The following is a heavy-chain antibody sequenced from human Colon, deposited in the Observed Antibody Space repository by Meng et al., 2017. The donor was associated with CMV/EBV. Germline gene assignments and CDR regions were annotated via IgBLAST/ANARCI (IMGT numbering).Heavy chain of an antibody. D-gene: IGHD1-26*01. J-gene: IGHJ4*02. V-gene: IGHV1-2*02. Sequence: QVLVGPSGAEGKKPGASMKVSCKASGYTFTGYFMYWVRQAPGQGLEWLGVINPITGGTNYAQKFQGRVTMTRDTSMNTAYMELSRLRSDDTAVYYCASLSGGDFDYWGQGTLVTVSS. CDR2: INPITGGT. CDR3: ASLSGGDFDY. CDR1: GYTFTGYF.